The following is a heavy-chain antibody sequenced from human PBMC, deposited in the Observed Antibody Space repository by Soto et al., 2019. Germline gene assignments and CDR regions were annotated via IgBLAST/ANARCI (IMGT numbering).Heavy chain of an antibody. Sequence: LSLTRTVSGRSISSSSYYWGWIRQPPGKGLEWIVSIYYSGSTNYNPSLKSRVTISVDKSKNQFSLKLSSVTAAGTAVYYCARDRCDILTGYYKVGYYYGMDVWGQGTTVTVSS. D-gene: IGHD3-9*01. CDR1: GRSISSSSYY. CDR3: ARDRCDILTGYYKVGYYYGMDV. CDR2: IYYSGST. V-gene: IGHV4-39*07. J-gene: IGHJ6*01.